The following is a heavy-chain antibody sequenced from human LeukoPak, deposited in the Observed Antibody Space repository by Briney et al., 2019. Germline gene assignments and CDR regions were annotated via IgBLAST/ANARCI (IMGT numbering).Heavy chain of an antibody. J-gene: IGHJ4*02. V-gene: IGHV3-11*01. CDR1: GFIFSGYY. CDR2: ISGSGNDI. D-gene: IGHD3/OR15-3a*01. CDR3: GTHAGRTGSYD. Sequence: GGSLRLSCATSGFIFSGYYMSWIRQAPGKGLEWVSYISGSGNDISYANSVKGRFTISRDNAKGSLYLQMNSLRAADTAVYYCGTHAGRTGSYDSGQGTLVTVSS.